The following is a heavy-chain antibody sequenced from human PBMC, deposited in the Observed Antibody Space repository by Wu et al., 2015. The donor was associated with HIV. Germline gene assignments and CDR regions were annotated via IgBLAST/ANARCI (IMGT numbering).Heavy chain of an antibody. Sequence: QVQLQQWGAGLLKPSETLSLTCAVYGGSFSNYYWSWIRQPPGKGLQWIGEINHSGSTNYKPSLKSRVTISVDTSKNQFSLKLRSVTAADTALYYCARASVLRSPGAYYYYYMDVWGRGTTLIVSS. D-gene: IGHD2-15*01. CDR2: INHSGST. V-gene: IGHV4-34*01. CDR1: GGSFSNYY. CDR3: ARASVLRSPGAYYYYYMDV. J-gene: IGHJ6*03.